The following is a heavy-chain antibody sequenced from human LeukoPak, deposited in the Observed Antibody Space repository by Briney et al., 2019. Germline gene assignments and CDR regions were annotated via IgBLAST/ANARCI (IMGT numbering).Heavy chain of an antibody. J-gene: IGHJ6*03. CDR2: IYYSGST. V-gene: IGHV4-39*01. CDR1: GGSISSSSYY. D-gene: IGHD5-18*01. Sequence: PSETLSLTCTVSGGSISSSSYYWGWIRQPPGKGLEWIGSIYYSGSTYYNPSLKSRVTISVDTSKNQFSLKLSSVTAADTAVYYCARHLKDTAMVGIYYYYYYMDVWGKGTTVTVSS. CDR3: ARHLKDTAMVGIYYYYYYMDV.